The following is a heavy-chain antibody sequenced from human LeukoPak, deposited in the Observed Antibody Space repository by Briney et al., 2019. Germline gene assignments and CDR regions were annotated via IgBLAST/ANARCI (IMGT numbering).Heavy chain of an antibody. J-gene: IGHJ4*02. D-gene: IGHD1-26*01. Sequence: ASVKVSCKASGYTFSDYGISWVRQAPGQRLEWMGWISGYNGNTNYAQKLQGRVIMTTDTSTRTAYMELRSLKSDDTAVYYCGRSREGLYSGSSLDYWGQGTLVTVSS. CDR3: GRSREGLYSGSSLDY. CDR2: ISGYNGNT. V-gene: IGHV1-18*01. CDR1: GYTFSDYG.